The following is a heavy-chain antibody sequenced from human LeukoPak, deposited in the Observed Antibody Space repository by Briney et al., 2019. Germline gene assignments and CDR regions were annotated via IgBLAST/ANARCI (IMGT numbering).Heavy chain of an antibody. Sequence: ASVMVSCKTSGYTYTSHTPHTVRQAPGPRPDWMGWINAGNRNTKYSQKFHGRVTISRDTSASTAYMELSSLRSEDTAVYYCARVDSNYYYYYGMDVWGQGTTVTVSS. D-gene: IGHD3-22*01. CDR2: INAGNRNT. V-gene: IGHV1-3*01. J-gene: IGHJ6*02. CDR1: GYTYTSHT. CDR3: ARVDSNYYYYYGMDV.